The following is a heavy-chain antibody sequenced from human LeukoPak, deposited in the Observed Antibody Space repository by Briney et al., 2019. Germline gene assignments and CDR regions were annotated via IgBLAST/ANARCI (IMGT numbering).Heavy chain of an antibody. D-gene: IGHD1-26*01. V-gene: IGHV4-59*10. Sequence: PSETLSLTCAVYGGSFSDYYWSWIRQPAGKGLEWIGRIYTSGSTNYNPSLKSRVTMSVDTSKNQFSLKLSSVTAADTAVYYCASGIVGATYQSWGQGTLVTVSS. J-gene: IGHJ5*02. CDR3: ASGIVGATYQS. CDR1: GGSFSDYY. CDR2: IYTSGST.